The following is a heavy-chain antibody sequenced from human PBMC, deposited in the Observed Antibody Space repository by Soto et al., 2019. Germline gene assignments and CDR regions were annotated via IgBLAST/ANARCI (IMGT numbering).Heavy chain of an antibody. Sequence: SETLSLTCTVSGGSISTYYWNWIRQPPGKGLEWIGYLYYGGSTNYNPSLESRVTISLDTSKNQISLKLSPVTAADTAVYYCARGRDDYNGWYVDLWGRGSLVTVSS. J-gene: IGHJ2*01. CDR2: LYYGGST. CDR1: GGSISTYY. D-gene: IGHD4-4*01. CDR3: ARGRDDYNGWYVDL. V-gene: IGHV4-59*01.